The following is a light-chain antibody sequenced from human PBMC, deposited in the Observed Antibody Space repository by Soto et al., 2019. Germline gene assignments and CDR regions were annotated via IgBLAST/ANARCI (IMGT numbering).Light chain of an antibody. CDR3: QQYGNSWT. CDR1: QNINSN. J-gene: IGKJ1*01. Sequence: EIVMTQSPTTVSVSPGERATLSCRASQNINSNLAWYQQKPGQAPRLLISGASTRATGIPERFSGSGSGTDFSLTISRLEPEDVAVYYCQQYGNSWTFGQGTKVEIK. CDR2: GAS. V-gene: IGKV3D-15*01.